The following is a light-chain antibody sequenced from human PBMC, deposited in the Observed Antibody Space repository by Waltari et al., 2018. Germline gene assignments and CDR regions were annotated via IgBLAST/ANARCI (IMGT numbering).Light chain of an antibody. V-gene: IGLV3-19*01. CDR3: SSRELSGHVV. CDR1: ILRTYY. CDR2: GKN. Sequence: SSDLPPDPAVSVALGQTVRITSHGDILRTYYGNWCRQKPGQPPELVIYGKNNRPSGIPDRFSASSSGNTASLIITGAQAEDEADYYCSSRELSGHVVFGGGTRLTVL. J-gene: IGLJ2*01.